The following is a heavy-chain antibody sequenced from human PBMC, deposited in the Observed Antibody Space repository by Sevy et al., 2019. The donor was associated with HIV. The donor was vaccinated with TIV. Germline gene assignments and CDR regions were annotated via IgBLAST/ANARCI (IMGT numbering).Heavy chain of an antibody. V-gene: IGHV3-7*01. CDR1: GFTFSSYW. Sequence: GGSLRLSCAASGFTFSSYWMSWVRQAPGKGLEGVANKKQDGRGKHYGDCGKGRVTISRDSSKNSLFLQVHSLRVEDTAVYYCARDSKADYNYGLEEMMAYWGQGTLVTVSS. J-gene: IGHJ4*02. CDR3: ARDSKADYNYGLEEMMAY. D-gene: IGHD3-16*01. CDR2: KKQDGRGK.